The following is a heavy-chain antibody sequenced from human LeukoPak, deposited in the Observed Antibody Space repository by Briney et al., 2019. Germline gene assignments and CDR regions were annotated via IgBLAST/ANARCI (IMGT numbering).Heavy chain of an antibody. CDR2: IRYDGSNK. CDR3: AKDHDPYQLPGDFDY. CDR1: GFTFSSYG. V-gene: IGHV3-30*02. J-gene: IGHJ4*02. D-gene: IGHD2-2*01. Sequence: GGSLRLSCAASGFTFSSYGMHWVRQAPGKGLKWVAFIRYDGSNKYYADSVKGRFTISRDNSKNTLYLQMNSLRAEDTAVYYCAKDHDPYQLPGDFDYWGQGTLVTVSS.